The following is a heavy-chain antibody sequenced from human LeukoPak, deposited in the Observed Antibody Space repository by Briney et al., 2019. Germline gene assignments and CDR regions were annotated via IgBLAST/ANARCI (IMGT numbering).Heavy chain of an antibody. Sequence: PGGSLRLSCTASGFTFSNYWMGWVRQAPGKGLEWVGRIRNKANSYTTEYVASVKGRFTISRDDSKNSLYLQMNSLKTEDTAVYYCGGGRVGATDYWGQGTLVTVSS. D-gene: IGHD1-26*01. V-gene: IGHV3-72*01. CDR1: GFTFSNYW. CDR2: IRNKANSYTT. CDR3: GGGRVGATDY. J-gene: IGHJ4*02.